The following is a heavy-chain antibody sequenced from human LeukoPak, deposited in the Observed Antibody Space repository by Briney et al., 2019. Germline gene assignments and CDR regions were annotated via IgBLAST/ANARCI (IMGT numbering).Heavy chain of an antibody. Sequence: PSETLSLTCTVSGGSISSYYWSWNRQPPGKGLEWIGYIYYSGSTNYNPSLKSRVTISVDTSKNQFSLKLSSVTAADTAVYYCARHRYYGSGSYFDPWGQGTLVTVSS. D-gene: IGHD3-10*01. CDR1: GGSISSYY. J-gene: IGHJ5*02. CDR2: IYYSGST. CDR3: ARHRYYGSGSYFDP. V-gene: IGHV4-59*08.